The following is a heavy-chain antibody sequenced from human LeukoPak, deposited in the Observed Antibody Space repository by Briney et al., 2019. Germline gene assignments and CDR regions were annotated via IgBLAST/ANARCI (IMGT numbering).Heavy chain of an antibody. CDR3: ATDKNYDFWSGYDH. D-gene: IGHD3-3*01. V-gene: IGHV1-24*01. J-gene: IGHJ4*02. CDR2: FDPEDGET. Sequence: GASVKVSCKVSGYTLTELSMHWVRQAPGKGLEWTGGFDPEDGETIYAQKFQGRVTMTEDTSTDTAYMELSSLRSEDTAVYYCATDKNYDFWSGYDHWGQGTLVTVSS. CDR1: GYTLTELS.